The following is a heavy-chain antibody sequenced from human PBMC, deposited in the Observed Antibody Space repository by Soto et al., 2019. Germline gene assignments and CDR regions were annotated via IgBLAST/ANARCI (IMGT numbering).Heavy chain of an antibody. Sequence: QVQLQESGPGLVKPSETLSLTCTVSGGSISSYYWSWIRQPPGKGLEWIGYIYYSGSTNYNPSLKSRVTTSVDTSKNQFSLKLSSVTAADTAVYYCARLTYYSGYDYGLGYWGQGTLVTVSS. CDR2: IYYSGST. CDR3: ARLTYYSGYDYGLGY. V-gene: IGHV4-59*08. CDR1: GGSISSYY. D-gene: IGHD5-12*01. J-gene: IGHJ4*02.